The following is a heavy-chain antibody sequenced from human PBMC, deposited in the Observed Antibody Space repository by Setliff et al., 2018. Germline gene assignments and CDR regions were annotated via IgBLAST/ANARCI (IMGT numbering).Heavy chain of an antibody. D-gene: IGHD2-2*01. CDR2: IKGKTDGGSV. CDR1: GFTFSNAW. V-gene: IGHV3-15*07. Sequence: GGSLRLSCAASGFTFSNAWMNWVRQAPGKGLEWVGRIKGKTDGGSVDYAAPVKDRFTISRDDSKATLYLYMDSLKTEDTAVYYCTTDRAGCYGTTCFNAFEIWGHGTMVTVSS. CDR3: TTDRAGCYGTTCFNAFEI. J-gene: IGHJ3*02.